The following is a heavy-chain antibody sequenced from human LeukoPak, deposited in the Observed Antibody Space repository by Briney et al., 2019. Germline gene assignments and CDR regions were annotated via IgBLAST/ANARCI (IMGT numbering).Heavy chain of an antibody. CDR3: ARGRHYDITGFNPTYYFDS. J-gene: IGHJ4*02. CDR2: IYNTVDV. Sequence: PSETLSLTCTVSGASIVGSYWTWIRQSPGEGLQYVGYIYNTVDVNYSPSPKSRVTISIDMSRNQFSLTLNSVTTADTAIYYCARGRHYDITGFNPTYYFDSWGQGALVTVSS. V-gene: IGHV4-59*01. CDR1: GASIVGSY. D-gene: IGHD3-9*01.